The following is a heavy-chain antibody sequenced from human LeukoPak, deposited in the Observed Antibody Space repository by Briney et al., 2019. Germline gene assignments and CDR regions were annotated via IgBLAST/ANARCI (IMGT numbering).Heavy chain of an antibody. CDR3: AKDRHAPGRYCSSITCFPFDP. Sequence: GGSLRLSCTASGFTFSSYDMSWVRQAPGKGLEWVSGISGSGGSTYYADSVKGRFTTSRDNSKSTLYLQMNSLRAEDTAVYYCAKDRHAPGRYCSSITCFPFDPWGQGTLVTVSS. J-gene: IGHJ5*02. CDR2: ISGSGGST. V-gene: IGHV3-23*01. D-gene: IGHD2-2*01. CDR1: GFTFSSYD.